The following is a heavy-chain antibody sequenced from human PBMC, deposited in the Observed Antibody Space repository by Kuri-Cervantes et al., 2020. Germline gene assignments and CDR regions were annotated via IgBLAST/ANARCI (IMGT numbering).Heavy chain of an antibody. D-gene: IGHD6-19*01. CDR2: ISYDGSNK. J-gene: IGHJ4*02. Sequence: GESLKISCAASGFTFSSYGMHWVRQAPGKGLEWVAVISYDGSNKYYADSVKGRFTISTDNSKNTLYLQMNSLKPEDTAVYYCAKAVSGTTEVFDYWGQGTLVTVSS. CDR1: GFTFSSYG. CDR3: AKAVSGTTEVFDY. V-gene: IGHV3-30*18.